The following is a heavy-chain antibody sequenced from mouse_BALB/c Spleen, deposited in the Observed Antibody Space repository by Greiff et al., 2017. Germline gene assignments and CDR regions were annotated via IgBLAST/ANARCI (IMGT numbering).Heavy chain of an antibody. J-gene: IGHJ3*01. Sequence: EVQGVESGGGLVKPGGSLKLSCAASGFAFSSYDMSWVRQTPEKRLEWVAYISSGGGSTYYPDTVKGRFTISRDNAKNTLYLQMSSLKSEDTAMYYCARQGYGSSYWFAYWGQGTLVTVSA. CDR3: ARQGYGSSYWFAY. CDR1: GFAFSSYD. V-gene: IGHV5-12-1*01. CDR2: ISSGGGST. D-gene: IGHD1-1*01.